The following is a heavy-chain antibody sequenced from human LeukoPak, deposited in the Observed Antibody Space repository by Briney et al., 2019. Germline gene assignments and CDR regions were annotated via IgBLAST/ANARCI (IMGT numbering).Heavy chain of an antibody. V-gene: IGHV3-66*02. CDR2: IYSGGST. Sequence: PGGSLRLSCAASGFTFSDYNMNWVRQAPGKGLEWVSVIYSGGSTDYADSVKGRFTISRDNSKNTVYLQMNSLRAEDTAVYYCARDLGSRAFDIWGQGTMVTVSS. D-gene: IGHD3-16*01. CDR1: GFTFSDYN. CDR3: ARDLGSRAFDI. J-gene: IGHJ3*02.